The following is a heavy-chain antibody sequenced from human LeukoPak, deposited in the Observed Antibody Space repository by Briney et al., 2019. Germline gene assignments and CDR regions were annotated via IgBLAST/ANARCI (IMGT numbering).Heavy chain of an antibody. CDR2: INDSGGT. CDR3: ARGQYCSTTTCYSARRYF. CDR1: GGAFSNYF. D-gene: IGHD2-2*01. Sequence: SETLSLTCAVSGGAFSNYFWTWIRQPPGKGLEWIAEINDSGGTNSNSSLRSRVAISLDTSKNQFSLRLTSVTAADTAVYYCARGQYCSTTTCYSARRYFWGQGTLVTVSS. V-gene: IGHV4-34*01. J-gene: IGHJ4*02.